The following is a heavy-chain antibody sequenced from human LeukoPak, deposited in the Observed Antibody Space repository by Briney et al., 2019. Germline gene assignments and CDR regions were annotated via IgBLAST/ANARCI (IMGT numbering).Heavy chain of an antibody. CDR2: ISSSSSTI. D-gene: IGHD6-19*01. CDR3: ARVAGIAVAGASYYFDY. CDR1: GFTFSSYS. V-gene: IGHV3-48*01. Sequence: PGGSLRLSCAASGFTFSSYSMNWVRQAPGKGLEWVSYISSSSSTIYYADSVKGRLTISRDNAKNSLYLQMNSLRAEDTAVYYCARVAGIAVAGASYYFDYWGQGTLVTVSS. J-gene: IGHJ4*02.